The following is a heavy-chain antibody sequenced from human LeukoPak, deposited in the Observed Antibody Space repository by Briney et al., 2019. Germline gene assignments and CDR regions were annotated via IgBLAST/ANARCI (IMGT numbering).Heavy chain of an antibody. CDR3: AKRNGSNYYFDY. CDR1: GLTFSTFG. Sequence: GGSLSLSVAAPGLTFSTFGMHGVGQAPGKGLEWVAFIRYDGSDKYYAESVKGRFTISTDNSKNTLYLQMNSLRAEDTAVYYCAKRNGSNYYFDYWGQGTLVTVSS. J-gene: IGHJ4*02. V-gene: IGHV3-30*02. D-gene: IGHD1-26*01. CDR2: IRYDGSDK.